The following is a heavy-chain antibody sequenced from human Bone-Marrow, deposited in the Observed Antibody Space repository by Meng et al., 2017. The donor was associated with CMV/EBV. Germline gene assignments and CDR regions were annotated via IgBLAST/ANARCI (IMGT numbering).Heavy chain of an antibody. CDR1: GYTFTGYY. V-gene: IGHV1-2*02. CDR2: INPNSGGT. D-gene: IGHD6-13*01. CDR3: ARDIAAAGPRPRRHYYSGMDV. Sequence: ASVKVSCKASGYTFTGYYMHWVRQAPGQGLEWMGWINPNSGGTNYAQKFQGRVTMTRDTSISTAYMELNRLRSDDTAVYYCARDIAAAGPRPRRHYYSGMDVWGQGTTVTFSS. J-gene: IGHJ6*02.